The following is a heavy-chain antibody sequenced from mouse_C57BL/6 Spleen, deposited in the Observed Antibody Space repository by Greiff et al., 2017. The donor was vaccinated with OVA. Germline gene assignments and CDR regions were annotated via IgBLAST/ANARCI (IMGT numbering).Heavy chain of an antibody. CDR1: GYTFTSYW. V-gene: IGHV1-50*01. J-gene: IGHJ2*01. Sequence: VQLQQPGAELVKPGASVKLSCKASGYTFTSYWMQWVKQRPGQGLEWIGEIDPSDSYTNYNQKFKGKATLTVDTSSSTAYMQLSSLTSEDSAVYYCARSQLYYFDYWGQGTTLTVSS. D-gene: IGHD4-1*02. CDR2: IDPSDSYT. CDR3: ARSQLYYFDY.